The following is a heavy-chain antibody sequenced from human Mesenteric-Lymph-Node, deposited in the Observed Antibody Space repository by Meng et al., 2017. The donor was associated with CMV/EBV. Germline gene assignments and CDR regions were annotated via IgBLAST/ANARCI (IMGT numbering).Heavy chain of an antibody. J-gene: IGHJ4*02. CDR2: IYYSGST. CDR1: GDSISRNLW. V-gene: IGHV4-4*02. D-gene: IGHD3-3*01. Sequence: SETLSLTCAVSGDSISRNLWWSWVRQPPGEGLEWIGEIYYSGSTNYNPSLKSRVTISEDTSENHFSLKLNSVTAADTAVYYCAREDAIFGEFDYWGQGSLVTVSS. CDR3: AREDAIFGEFDY.